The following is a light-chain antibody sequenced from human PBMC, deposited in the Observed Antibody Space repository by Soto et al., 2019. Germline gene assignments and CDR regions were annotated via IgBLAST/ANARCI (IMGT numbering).Light chain of an antibody. CDR3: CSYAGSYTEV. Sequence: QSVLTQPRSVSGSPGRSVTISCTGTSSDVGGYNYVSWYQQHPGKAPKLMIYDVSQRPSGVPDRFSGSKSGNTASLTISGLQAEDEADYYCCSYAGSYTEVFGTGTKVTVL. J-gene: IGLJ1*01. V-gene: IGLV2-11*01. CDR2: DVS. CDR1: SSDVGGYNY.